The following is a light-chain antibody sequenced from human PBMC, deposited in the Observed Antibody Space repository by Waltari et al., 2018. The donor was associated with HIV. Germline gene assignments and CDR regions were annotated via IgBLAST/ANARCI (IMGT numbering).Light chain of an antibody. CDR1: SDSVSTTHY. V-gene: IGLV8-61*01. CDR3: VLYMGGAWV. J-gene: IGLJ3*02. Sequence: QTVVTQEPSFSVSPGGTVTLTCGLRSDSVSTTHYACWYRQTPGQAPRTLISSTNVRSSGVPDRFSGSILGNKAALTITGAQADDECHYYCVLYMGGAWVFGGGTKLTVL. CDR2: STN.